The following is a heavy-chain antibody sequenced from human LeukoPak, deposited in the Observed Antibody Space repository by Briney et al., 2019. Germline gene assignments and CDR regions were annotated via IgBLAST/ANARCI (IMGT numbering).Heavy chain of an antibody. D-gene: IGHD3-10*01. J-gene: IGHJ4*02. CDR1: GYSFTSYW. Sequence: GESLKISCKGSGYSFTSYWIGWVRQMPGKGLEWMGIIYPGDSDTRYSPSFQGQVTISADKSISTAYLQWSRLKASDTAMYYCARQITMVRGVIIQNYFDYWGQGTLVTVSS. CDR3: ARQITMVRGVIIQNYFDY. CDR2: IYPGDSDT. V-gene: IGHV5-51*01.